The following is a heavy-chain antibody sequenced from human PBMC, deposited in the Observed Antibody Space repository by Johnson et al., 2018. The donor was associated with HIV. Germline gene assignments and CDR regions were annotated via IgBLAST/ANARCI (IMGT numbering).Heavy chain of an antibody. Sequence: VQLVESGGGLVQPGRSLRLSCAASGFTFSSYGLSWVRQAPGKGLEWVSIVYSGGNTYYTDSVKGRFTISRDNSKNTLYLQMNSLRAEDTAVYYCAKSIAAAGTNAFDIWGQGTMVTVSS. J-gene: IGHJ3*02. V-gene: IGHV3-66*01. CDR1: GFTFSSYG. D-gene: IGHD6-13*01. CDR2: VYSGGNT. CDR3: AKSIAAAGTNAFDI.